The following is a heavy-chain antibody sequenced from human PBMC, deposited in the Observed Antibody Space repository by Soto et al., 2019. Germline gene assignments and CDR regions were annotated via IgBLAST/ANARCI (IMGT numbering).Heavy chain of an antibody. Sequence: EVQLVESGGGLVKPGGSLRLSCAASGLTFSTYGMNWVRQAPGKGLEWVSSISSGGEYLDYADSVKGRITISRDNVKNPLVLQMDSLSGAETAVDYSATDGAGCGVMGLWGDATTVPVS. CDR2: ISSGGEYL. CDR3: ATDGAGCGVMGL. J-gene: IGHJ6*03. CDR1: GLTFSTYG. D-gene: IGHD1-26*01. V-gene: IGHV3-21*01.